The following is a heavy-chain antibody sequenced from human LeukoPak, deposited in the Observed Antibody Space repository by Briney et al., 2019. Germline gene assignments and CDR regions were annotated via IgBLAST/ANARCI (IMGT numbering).Heavy chain of an antibody. D-gene: IGHD3-3*01. CDR1: GLTFSSYS. Sequence: PGGSLRLSCAASGLTFSSYSMSWVRQAPGKGLEWVSYISSSSNTKYYADSVKGRFTIYRDNAKNSLYLQTNSLRAEDTAVYYCARRTLFGVIKPPDYWGQGTLVTVSS. CDR2: ISSSSNTK. CDR3: ARRTLFGVIKPPDY. J-gene: IGHJ4*02. V-gene: IGHV3-48*04.